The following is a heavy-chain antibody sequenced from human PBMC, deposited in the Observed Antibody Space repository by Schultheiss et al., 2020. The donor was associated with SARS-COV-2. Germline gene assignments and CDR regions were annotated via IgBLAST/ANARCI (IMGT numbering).Heavy chain of an antibody. Sequence: ASVKVSCKASGYTFTGYYMHWVRQAPGQGLEWMGWISGYNGNTDSAENFQGRVTLTIDTSTSTAYMELRGLRSYDTAVYYCARDGVRRWLGPVSPTLPEYDYWGQGTLVTVSS. CDR1: GYTFTGYY. V-gene: IGHV1-18*04. CDR2: ISGYNGNT. D-gene: IGHD6-19*01. J-gene: IGHJ4*02. CDR3: ARDGVRRWLGPVSPTLPEYDY.